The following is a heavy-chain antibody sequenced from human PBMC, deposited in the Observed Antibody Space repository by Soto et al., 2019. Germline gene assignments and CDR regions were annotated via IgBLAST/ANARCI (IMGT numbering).Heavy chain of an antibody. Sequence: GGSLRLPCGASGFTFMDYGMNWVRQDPGKGLEWVSYIGIGSSTKYYADSVKGRFTISRDNAKNSLYLQMNSLRAEDTAVYYCARDQLYYNDISGRPLNAFDVWGQGTMVTVSS. V-gene: IGHV3-48*01. J-gene: IGHJ3*01. CDR2: IGIGSSTK. D-gene: IGHD3-22*01. CDR1: GFTFMDYG. CDR3: ARDQLYYNDISGRPLNAFDV.